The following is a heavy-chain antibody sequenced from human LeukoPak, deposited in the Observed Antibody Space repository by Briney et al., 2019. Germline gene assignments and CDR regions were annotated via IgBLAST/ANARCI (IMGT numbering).Heavy chain of an antibody. V-gene: IGHV1-69*04. CDR2: IIPILGIA. Sequence: ASVKVSFKASGGTFSSYAVSWVRQPPGQGLEWMGRIIPILGIANYAQKFQGRVTITADKSTTTAYMELSSLRSEDTAVYYCARDGYCGGDCYYHDHWGQGTLVTVSS. CDR3: ARDGYCGGDCYYHDH. D-gene: IGHD2-21*02. J-gene: IGHJ4*02. CDR1: GGTFSSYA.